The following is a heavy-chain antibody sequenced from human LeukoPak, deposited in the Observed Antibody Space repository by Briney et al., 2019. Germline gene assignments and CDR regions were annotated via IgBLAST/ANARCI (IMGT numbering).Heavy chain of an antibody. CDR1: GCTFSDYY. CDR3: ARNRDGYLPFDY. D-gene: IGHD5-24*01. Sequence: GGSLRLSCAASGCTFSDYYMSWIRQAPGKGLEGVSYISSSSSYTNYADSVKGRFTISRDNAKNSLYLQMNSLRAEDTAVYYCARNRDGYLPFDYWGQGPLVTVSS. V-gene: IGHV3-11*06. CDR2: ISSSSSYT. J-gene: IGHJ4*02.